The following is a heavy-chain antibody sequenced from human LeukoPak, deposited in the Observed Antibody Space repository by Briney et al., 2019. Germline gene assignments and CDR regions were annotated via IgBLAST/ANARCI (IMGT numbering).Heavy chain of an antibody. D-gene: IGHD1-26*01. Sequence: SVKVFCKASGGTFSSYAISWVRQAPGQGLEWMGGIIPIFGTANYAQKFQGRVTITADESTSTAYMELSSLRSEDTAVYYCARGVGAPSSSYFDYWGQGTLVTVSS. CDR3: ARGVGAPSSSYFDY. CDR1: GGTFSSYA. CDR2: IIPIFGTA. V-gene: IGHV1-69*13. J-gene: IGHJ4*02.